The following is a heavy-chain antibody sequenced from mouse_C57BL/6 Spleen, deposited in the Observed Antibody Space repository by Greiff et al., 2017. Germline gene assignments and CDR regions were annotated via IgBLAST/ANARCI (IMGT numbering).Heavy chain of an antibody. CDR2: IDPSDSYT. D-gene: IGHD2-5*01. V-gene: IGHV1-50*01. CDR3: ASEVDSNSLSAFDY. Sequence: QVQLQQPGAELVKPGASVKLSCKASGYTFTSYWMQWVKQRPGQGLEWIGVIDPSDSYTNYNQKFKGKATLTVATSSSTAYMQLSSLTSVDSAVYYCASEVDSNSLSAFDYWGQGTSVTVSS. J-gene: IGHJ4*01. CDR1: GYTFTSYW.